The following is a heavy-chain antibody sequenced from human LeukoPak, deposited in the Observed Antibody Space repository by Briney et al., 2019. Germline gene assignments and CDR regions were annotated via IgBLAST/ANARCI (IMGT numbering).Heavy chain of an antibody. V-gene: IGHV3-23*01. Sequence: GGSLRLSCAASGFTFSSYAMSWVRQAPGKGLEWVSGISGSGGSTDYADSVKGRFTISRDNSKNTVYLQMNSLRAEDTAVYYCAKEETYDSRGYFTYWGQGTLVTVS. CDR1: GFTFSSYA. CDR3: AKEETYDSRGYFTY. D-gene: IGHD3-22*01. CDR2: ISGSGGST. J-gene: IGHJ4*02.